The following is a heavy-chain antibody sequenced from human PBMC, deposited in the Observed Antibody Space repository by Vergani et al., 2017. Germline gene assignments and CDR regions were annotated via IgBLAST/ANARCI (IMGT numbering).Heavy chain of an antibody. CDR2: INPSGGST. Sequence: QVQLVQSGAEVKKPGASVKVSCKASGYTFTSYYMHWVRQAPGQGLEWMGIINPSGGSTSYAQKFQGRVTITRDTSTSTVYMELSSLRSEDTAVYYCATGYCSSASCYDTYYYYMDVWGKGTTVTVSS. V-gene: IGHV1-46*03. CDR1: GYTFTSYY. J-gene: IGHJ6*03. D-gene: IGHD2-2*01. CDR3: ATGYCSSASCYDTYYYYMDV.